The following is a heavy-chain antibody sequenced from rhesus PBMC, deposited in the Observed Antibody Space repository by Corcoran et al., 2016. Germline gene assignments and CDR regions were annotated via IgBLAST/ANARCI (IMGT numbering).Heavy chain of an antibody. Sequence: QLQLQESGPGLVKPSETLSLTCAVSGGSISSTYWSWIRQPPGKGLEWIGSISGSGGSTDYNPSLKSRVTSSTDTSKNQFSLKLSSVTAADTAVYYCARDEYSSWTYGLDSWGQGVVVTVSS. CDR2: ISGSGGST. CDR3: ARDEYSSWTYGLDS. J-gene: IGHJ6*01. V-gene: IGHV4-173*01. D-gene: IGHD6-13*01. CDR1: GGSISSTY.